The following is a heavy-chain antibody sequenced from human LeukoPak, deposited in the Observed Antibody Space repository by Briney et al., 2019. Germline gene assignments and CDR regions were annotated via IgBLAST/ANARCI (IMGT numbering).Heavy chain of an antibody. D-gene: IGHD3-22*01. V-gene: IGHV4-59*08. CDR2: ISNSGST. CDR1: GASIRAYY. Sequence: SETLSLTCTVSGASIRAYYWSWIRQPPGEGLEWIGYISNSGSTNYIPSLKSRVTISVDTSKNQFSLKLTSVTAADTAVYYCARHRGNGYDRDFDIWGQGTVVTVSS. CDR3: ARHRGNGYDRDFDI. J-gene: IGHJ3*02.